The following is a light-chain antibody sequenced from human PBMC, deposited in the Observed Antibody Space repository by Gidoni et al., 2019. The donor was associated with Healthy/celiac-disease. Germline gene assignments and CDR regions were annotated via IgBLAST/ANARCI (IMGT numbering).Light chain of an antibody. CDR1: SLRSYY. Sequence: SSELTQDPAVSVALGQTVRITCQGDSLRSYYASWYQQKPGQAPVLVIYGQNNRPAGIPDRFSGSSSGNPASLTITGAQAEYEADYYCNSRDSSGNHLVFGGGTKLTVL. V-gene: IGLV3-19*01. CDR3: NSRDSSGNHLV. CDR2: GQN. J-gene: IGLJ2*01.